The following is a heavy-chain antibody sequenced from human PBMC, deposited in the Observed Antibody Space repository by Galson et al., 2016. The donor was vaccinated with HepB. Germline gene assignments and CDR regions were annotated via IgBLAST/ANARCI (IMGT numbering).Heavy chain of an antibody. CDR3: ARGSYYDFWTGPSNYYYYDMDV. CDR2: IIPLLGAT. D-gene: IGHD3-3*01. J-gene: IGHJ6*02. CDR1: GGTFGNYA. Sequence: SVKVSCKASGGTFGNYAISWVRQAPGQGLEWMGGIIPLLGATHYAQKFQGRVTVTADASSSTAHMELSSLRSDDTAIFYCARGSYYDFWTGPSNYYYYDMDVWGQGTTVTVSS. V-gene: IGHV1-69*13.